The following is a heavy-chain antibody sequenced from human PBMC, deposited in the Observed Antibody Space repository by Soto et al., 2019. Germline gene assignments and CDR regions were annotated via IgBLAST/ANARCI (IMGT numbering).Heavy chain of an antibody. CDR1: VFTFISYA. J-gene: IGHJ6*02. V-gene: IGHV3-23*01. CDR2: ISGSGGST. Sequence: GWSLRLSCASSVFTFISYAMSWVRQAPGKGLEWVSAISGSGGSTYYADSVKGRFTISRDNSKNTLYLQMNSLRAEDTAVYYCAKSIAARPGPVFQDVWGQGTTVTVSS. CDR3: AKSIAARPGPVFQDV. D-gene: IGHD6-6*01.